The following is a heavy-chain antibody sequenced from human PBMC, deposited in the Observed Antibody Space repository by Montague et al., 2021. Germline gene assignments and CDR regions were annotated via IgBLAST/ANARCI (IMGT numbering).Heavy chain of an antibody. D-gene: IGHD5-24*01. V-gene: IGHV5-51*01. CDR2: IYPGDSDT. CDR3: SSGRGDGNNWAGAFDY. J-gene: IGHJ4*02. CDR1: GYSFTRYW. Sequence: SGAEVKKPVESLKISSKGSGYSFTRYWIGWVRQMPGKGLEWMGIIYPGDSDTRYSPSFQGQVNISADKSISTASLQWISLKASDTAMYYCSSGRGDGNNWAGAFDYWGQGTLVTVSS.